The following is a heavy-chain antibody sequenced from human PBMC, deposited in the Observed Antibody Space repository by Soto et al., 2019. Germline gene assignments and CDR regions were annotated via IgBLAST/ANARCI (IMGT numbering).Heavy chain of an antibody. CDR2: IYYSGST. V-gene: IGHV4-59*11. D-gene: IGHD5-12*01. CDR3: GRGGYGYAQHFNS. J-gene: IGHJ4*02. Sequence: PSETLSLTCSVSGCPISSHFWSWIRQPPGKGLEWLWSIYYSGSTNYNPSLKSRGTISVATSKNQFSLKLTSVTDADTAANYCGRGGYGYAQHFNSWGQGTLVTVSS. CDR1: GCPISSHF.